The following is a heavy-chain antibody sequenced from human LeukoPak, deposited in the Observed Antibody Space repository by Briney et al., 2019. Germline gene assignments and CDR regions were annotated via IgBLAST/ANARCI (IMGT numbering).Heavy chain of an antibody. J-gene: IGHJ4*02. CDR3: ATDREGDPSAYYLV. D-gene: IGHD3-22*01. Sequence: GGSLRLSCAASGFTFSDYAMSWVRQAPGKGLEWVSTISDNGGGTYYADSVKGRFTISRDNSKNTLFLQMNSLRAEDSAVYYCATDREGDPSAYYLVGGQGALITVSS. CDR1: GFTFSDYA. V-gene: IGHV3-23*01. CDR2: ISDNGGGT.